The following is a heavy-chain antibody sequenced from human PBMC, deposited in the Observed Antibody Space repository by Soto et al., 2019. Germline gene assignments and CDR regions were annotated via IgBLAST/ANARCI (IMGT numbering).Heavy chain of an antibody. CDR1: GFTFSDYY. J-gene: IGHJ3*02. D-gene: IGHD6-19*01. V-gene: IGHV3-11*01. CDR3: ARLSGAVAGRDGFDN. CDR2: ISSSGPTI. Sequence: QVQLVESGGGLVKPGGSLRLSCAASGFTFSDYYMTWIRQAPGKGLEWVSYISSSGPTINHAEFVRGRFTISRDNSKNSLYLQMDGLRAEDTAVYYFARLSGAVAGRDGFDNWGQGTLVTVSS.